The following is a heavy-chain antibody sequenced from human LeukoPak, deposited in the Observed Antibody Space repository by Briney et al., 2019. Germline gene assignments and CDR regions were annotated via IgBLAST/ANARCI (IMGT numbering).Heavy chain of an antibody. J-gene: IGHJ5*02. CDR3: ARYNWNDGLDP. CDR2: MNPNSGNT. Sequence: ATVKVSCKASGGTFSSYAINWVRQANGQGLEWMGWMNPNSGNTGYAQKFQGRVTMTRNTSISTAYMELSSLRSEDTAVYYCARYNWNDGLDPWGQGTLVAVSS. CDR1: GGTFSSYA. V-gene: IGHV1-8*02. D-gene: IGHD1-20*01.